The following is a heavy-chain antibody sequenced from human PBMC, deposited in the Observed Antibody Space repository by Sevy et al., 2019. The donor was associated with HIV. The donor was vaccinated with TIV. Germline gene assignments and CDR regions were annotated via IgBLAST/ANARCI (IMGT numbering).Heavy chain of an antibody. D-gene: IGHD5-18*01. CDR3: ATERGYTHGALDY. CDR2: ISGTGNTI. CDR1: GFTFSPYS. V-gene: IGHV3-48*04. J-gene: IGHJ4*02. Sequence: GGSLRLSCTASGFTFSPYSMNWIRQAPGKGLEWLSYISGTGNTIYYAGSVKGRFTISRDNAKNSLYLQMNSLRAEDTAVYFCATERGYTHGALDYWGQGTLVTVSS.